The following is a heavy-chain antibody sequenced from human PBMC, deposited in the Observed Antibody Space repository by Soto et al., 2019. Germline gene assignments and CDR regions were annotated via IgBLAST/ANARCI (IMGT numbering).Heavy chain of an antibody. Sequence: ASVKVSCKASGGTFSSYTISWVRQAPGQGLEWMGRIIPILGIANYAQKFQGRVTITADKSTSTAYMELSSLRSEDTAVYYCARDSPVAGTSRGRSGYYYMDVWGKGTTVTVSS. J-gene: IGHJ6*03. CDR2: IIPILGIA. D-gene: IGHD6-19*01. CDR1: GGTFSSYT. V-gene: IGHV1-69*04. CDR3: ARDSPVAGTSRGRSGYYYMDV.